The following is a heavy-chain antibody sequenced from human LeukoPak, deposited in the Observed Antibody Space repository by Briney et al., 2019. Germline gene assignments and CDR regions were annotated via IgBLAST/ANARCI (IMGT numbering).Heavy chain of an antibody. CDR2: ISSSSSYI. CDR1: GFTFSSYS. Sequence: GGSLRLSCAASGFTFSSYSMNWVRQAPGKGLEWVSSISSSSSYIYYADSVKGRFTISRDNSKNTLYLQMNSLRPEDTAVYFCAKDEFEDTSLVFDNRGQGTLVTVSS. V-gene: IGHV3-21*06. J-gene: IGHJ4*02. D-gene: IGHD2-15*01. CDR3: AKDEFEDTSLVFDN.